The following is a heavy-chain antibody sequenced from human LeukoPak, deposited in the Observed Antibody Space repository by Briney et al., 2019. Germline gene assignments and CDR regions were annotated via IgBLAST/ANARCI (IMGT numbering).Heavy chain of an antibody. D-gene: IGHD6-13*01. CDR3: ARGVEYSSSTPYYLDY. J-gene: IGHJ4*02. CDR2: INPNSGVT. CDR1: GHTFSGYY. Sequence: GSSVKVSCKASGHTFSGYYMHWVRQAPGQGLEWMGRINPNSGVTNYAQKFQGRVTMTADTSLSTAYMELSSLRSDDTAVYYCARGVEYSSSTPYYLDYWGEGTLVTVYS. V-gene: IGHV1-2*02.